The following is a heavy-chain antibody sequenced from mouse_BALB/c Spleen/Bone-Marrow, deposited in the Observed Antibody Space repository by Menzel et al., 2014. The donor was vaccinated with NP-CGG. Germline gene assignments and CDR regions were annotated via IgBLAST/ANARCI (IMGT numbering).Heavy chain of an antibody. CDR2: LNPGSGGT. Sequence: QVQLQQSGAELVRPGTSVKVSCKASGYAFTNYLIEWVKQRPGQGLEWIGVLNPGSGGTNYNEKFKGKATLTADKSSSSAYMQLNSLTSDDSAVYFCARRIYYAMGYWGQGTSLTVSS. J-gene: IGHJ2*02. CDR3: ARRIYYAMGY. CDR1: GYAFTNYL. D-gene: IGHD2-1*01. V-gene: IGHV1-54*01.